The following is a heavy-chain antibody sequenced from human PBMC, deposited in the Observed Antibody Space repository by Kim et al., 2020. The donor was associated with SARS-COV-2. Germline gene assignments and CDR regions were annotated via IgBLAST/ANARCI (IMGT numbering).Heavy chain of an antibody. Sequence: GGSLRLSCAASGFTFSGSAMHWVRQASGKGLEWVGRIRSKANSYATAYAASVKGRFTISRDDSKNTAYLQMNSLKTEDTAVYYCTRRGRSIGGNQIKNFDYWGQGTLVTVSS. D-gene: IGHD2-21*01. CDR2: IRSKANSYAT. J-gene: IGHJ4*02. V-gene: IGHV3-73*01. CDR3: TRRGRSIGGNQIKNFDY. CDR1: GFTFSGSA.